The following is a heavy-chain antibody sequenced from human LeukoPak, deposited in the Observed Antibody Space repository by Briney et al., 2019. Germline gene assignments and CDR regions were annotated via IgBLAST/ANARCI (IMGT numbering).Heavy chain of an antibody. J-gene: IGHJ1*01. CDR3: ARGGLLYWIKA. CDR2: MYYSGNT. CDR1: GYSINSGYY. Sequence: PETLSHSSADSGYSINSGYYWGWIRQPPGKGLEWIGSMYYSGNTYYNPSLKSRVTISVDTSKNQFSLKLSSVTAADTAVYYCARGGLLYWIKAWGQSTGDTLSS. D-gene: IGHD3-3*01. V-gene: IGHV4-38-2*01.